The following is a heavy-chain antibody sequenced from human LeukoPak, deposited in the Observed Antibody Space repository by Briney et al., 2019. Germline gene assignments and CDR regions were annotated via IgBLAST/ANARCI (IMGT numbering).Heavy chain of an antibody. CDR3: AKDSYSKGDY. D-gene: IGHD5-18*01. Sequence: GESLRLSCAASGFIFSYHWMTWVRQAPGKGPEWVANIKNDGTVKNYVDSVKGRFTISRDNAKNSLYLQMNSLRAEDTGVYYCAKDSYSKGDYWGQGVLVTVSS. CDR1: GFIFSYHW. V-gene: IGHV3-7*01. CDR2: IKNDGTVK. J-gene: IGHJ4*02.